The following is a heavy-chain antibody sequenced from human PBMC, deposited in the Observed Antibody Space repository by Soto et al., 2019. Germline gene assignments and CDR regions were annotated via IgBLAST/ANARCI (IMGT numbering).Heavy chain of an antibody. V-gene: IGHV3-23*01. J-gene: IGHJ4*02. CDR2: ITGSGDST. CDR3: VKLRLELLYLDS. Sequence: EVQLSESGGGLVQPGGSLSLSCAASGFPFSRYGMSWVRQAPGKGLDWVSAITGSGDSTYYADSVKGRFTISRDSSNNTAYLQRNSLRADDTAVYYCVKLRLELLYLDSWGLGALVIVSS. CDR1: GFPFSRYG. D-gene: IGHD1-7*01.